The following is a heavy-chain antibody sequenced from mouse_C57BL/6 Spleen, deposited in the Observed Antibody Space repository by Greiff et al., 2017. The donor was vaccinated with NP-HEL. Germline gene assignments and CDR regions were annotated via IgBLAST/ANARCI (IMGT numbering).Heavy chain of an antibody. CDR2: IYPSDSET. CDR3: ARGLDYYGSSFDY. D-gene: IGHD1-1*01. V-gene: IGHV1-61*01. Sequence: VKLQQPGAELVRPGSSVKLSCKASGYTFTSYWMDWVKQRPGQGLEWIGNIYPSDSETHYNQKFKDKATLTVDKSSSTAYMQLSSLTSEDSAVYYCARGLDYYGSSFDYWGQGTTLTVSS. J-gene: IGHJ2*01. CDR1: GYTFTSYW.